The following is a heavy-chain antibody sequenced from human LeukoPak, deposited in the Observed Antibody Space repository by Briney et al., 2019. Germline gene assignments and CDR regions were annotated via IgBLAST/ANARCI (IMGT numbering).Heavy chain of an antibody. J-gene: IGHJ4*02. V-gene: IGHV4-39*01. CDR1: GGSISSSSYY. CDR3: ARGLQPTYYYGSGSYYNVESFDY. CDR2: IYYSGST. Sequence: SETLSLTCTVSGGSISSSSYYWGCIRQPPGKGLEWIANIYYSGSTYYNPSLKSRVTISVDTSKNQFSLKLSSVTAADTAVYYCARGLQPTYYYGSGSYYNVESFDYWGQGTLVTVSS. D-gene: IGHD3-10*01.